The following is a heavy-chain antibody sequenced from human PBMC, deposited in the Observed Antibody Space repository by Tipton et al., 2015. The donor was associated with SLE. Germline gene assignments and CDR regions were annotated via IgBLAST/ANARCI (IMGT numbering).Heavy chain of an antibody. CDR2: ISGSGGST. V-gene: IGHV3-23*01. CDR3: ARQMSLGY. CDR1: GFTFSSYA. Sequence: GSLRLSCAASGFTFSSYAMSWVRQAPGKGLEWVSAISGSGGSTYYADPVKGRFTISRDNSKNTLYLQMNSLRAEDATVYYCARQMSLGYWGQGTLVTVSS. J-gene: IGHJ4*02.